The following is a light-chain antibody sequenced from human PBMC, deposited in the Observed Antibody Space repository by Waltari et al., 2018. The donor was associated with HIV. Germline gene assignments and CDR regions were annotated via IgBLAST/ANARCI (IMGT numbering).Light chain of an antibody. V-gene: IGKV3-20*01. CDR1: QSLSSSY. CDR2: GAS. J-gene: IGKJ4*01. CDR3: QQYGSSPRALA. Sequence: EIVLTQSPGTLSLSPGERATLSCRASQSLSSSYLAWYQQKPGQAPRLLIYGASNRATGIPDRFSGSGSGTDFTLTISRLEPEDFAVFYCQQYGSSPRALAFGGGTKVEIK.